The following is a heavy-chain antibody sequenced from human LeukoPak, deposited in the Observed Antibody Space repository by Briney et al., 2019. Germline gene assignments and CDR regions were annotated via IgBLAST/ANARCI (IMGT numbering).Heavy chain of an antibody. Sequence: SETLSLTCTVSGGSISSSSYYWGWIRQPPGKGLEWIGSIYYSGSTYYNPSLKSRVTISVDTSKNQFSLKLSSVTAADTAVYYCARHRGSSPCPLSYYYDSSGYYYDYWGQGTLVTVSS. CDR2: IYYSGST. J-gene: IGHJ4*02. CDR3: ARHRGSSPCPLSYYYDSSGYYYDY. V-gene: IGHV4-39*01. CDR1: GGSISSSSYY. D-gene: IGHD3-22*01.